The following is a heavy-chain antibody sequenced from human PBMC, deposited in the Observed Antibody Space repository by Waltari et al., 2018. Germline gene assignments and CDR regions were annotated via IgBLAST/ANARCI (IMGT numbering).Heavy chain of an antibody. J-gene: IGHJ6*03. CDR2: INHSGST. CDR3: ARGIRYCSGGSCYSDYYYYYMDV. D-gene: IGHD2-15*01. CDR1: GGSFSGYY. Sequence: QVQLQQWGAGLLKPSETLSLTCAVYGGSFSGYYWSWIRQPPGKGLEWIGEINHSGSTNYNPSLKSRVTRSVDTSKNQFSLQLSSVTAADTAVYYCARGIRYCSGGSCYSDYYYYYMDVWGKGTTVTVSS. V-gene: IGHV4-34*01.